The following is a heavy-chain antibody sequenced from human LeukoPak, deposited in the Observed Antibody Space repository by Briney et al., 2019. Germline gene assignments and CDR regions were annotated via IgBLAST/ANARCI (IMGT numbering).Heavy chain of an antibody. D-gene: IGHD3-22*01. Sequence: GGSLRLSRAASGFTVSSNYMSWVRQAPGKGLEWVSVIYSGGSTYYADSVKGRFTISRHNSKNTLYLQMNSLRAEDTAVYYCARGIFSSGYYNFDYWGQGTLVTVSS. CDR2: IYSGGST. V-gene: IGHV3-53*04. CDR1: GFTVSSNY. CDR3: ARGIFSSGYYNFDY. J-gene: IGHJ4*02.